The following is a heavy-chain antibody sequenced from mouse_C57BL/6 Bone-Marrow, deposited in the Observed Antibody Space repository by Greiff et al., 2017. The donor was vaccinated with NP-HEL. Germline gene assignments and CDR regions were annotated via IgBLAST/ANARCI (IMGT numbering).Heavy chain of an antibody. J-gene: IGHJ2*01. CDR3: ARHLTGLEY. CDR1: GFTFSSYG. V-gene: IGHV5-6*01. CDR2: ISSGGSYT. D-gene: IGHD4-1*01. Sequence: EVQLVESGGDLVKPGGSLKLSCAASGFTFSSYGMSWVRQTPDKRLEWVATISSGGSYTYYPASVKGRFTISRDNAKNTLYLQMSSLKSEDTAMYYCARHLTGLEYWGQGTTLTVSA.